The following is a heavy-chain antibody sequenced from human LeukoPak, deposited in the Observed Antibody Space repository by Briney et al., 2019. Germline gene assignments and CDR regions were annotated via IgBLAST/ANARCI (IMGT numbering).Heavy chain of an antibody. CDR2: ISGSGGST. Sequence: GGSLRLSCAASRFTFNSYAMSWVRQAPGKGLEWVSAISGSGGSTYHADSVKGRFTISRDNSKNTLYLQMNSLRAEDTAVYYCASPAYSSSWYRYYFDYWGQGTLVTVSS. V-gene: IGHV3-23*01. CDR1: RFTFNSYA. J-gene: IGHJ4*02. CDR3: ASPAYSSSWYRYYFDY. D-gene: IGHD6-13*01.